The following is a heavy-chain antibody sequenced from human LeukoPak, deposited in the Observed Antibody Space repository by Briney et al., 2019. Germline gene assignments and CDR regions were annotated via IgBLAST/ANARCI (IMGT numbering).Heavy chain of an antibody. J-gene: IGHJ4*02. CDR1: GFTFNNYT. V-gene: IGHV3-9*01. D-gene: IGHD3-10*01. CDR3: ARGASVREIDF. Sequence: GRSLRLSCVASGFTFNNYTMHWVRQAPGKGLKCVSSISQNSDGKTYEDSVKGRLTISRDNANNSLYLQMHSLSSEDTAFYYCARGASVREIDFWGQGTLVIVSS. CDR2: ISQNSDGK.